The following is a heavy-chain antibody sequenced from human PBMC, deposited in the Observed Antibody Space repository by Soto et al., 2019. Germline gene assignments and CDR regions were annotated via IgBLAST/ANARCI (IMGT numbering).Heavy chain of an antibody. CDR2: ISGSGGST. V-gene: IGHV3-23*01. Sequence: GGSLRLSCAASGFTFSSYAMSWVRQAPGKGLEWVSAISGSGGSTYYADSVKGRFTISRDNSKNTLYLQMNSLRAEDTAVYYCAKDRTYYDFWSGYYRIHYFDYWGQGTLVTVSS. D-gene: IGHD3-3*01. J-gene: IGHJ4*02. CDR1: GFTFSSYA. CDR3: AKDRTYYDFWSGYYRIHYFDY.